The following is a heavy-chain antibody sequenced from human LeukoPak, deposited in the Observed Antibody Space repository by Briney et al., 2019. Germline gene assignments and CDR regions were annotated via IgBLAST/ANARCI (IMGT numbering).Heavy chain of an antibody. V-gene: IGHV1-69*13. CDR1: GGTFSSYA. CDR3: ARDFPGGVTEFDY. J-gene: IGHJ4*02. CDR2: IIAIFGTA. D-gene: IGHD2-21*02. Sequence: SVKVSCKASGGTFSSYAISWVRQAPGQGLEWMGGIIAIFGTANYAQKFQGRVTITADESTSTAYMELSRLRFDDTAVYYCARDFPGGVTEFDYWGQGTLVTVSS.